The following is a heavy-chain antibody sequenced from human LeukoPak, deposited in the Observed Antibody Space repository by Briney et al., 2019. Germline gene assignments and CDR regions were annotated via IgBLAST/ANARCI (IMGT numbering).Heavy chain of an antibody. D-gene: IGHD5-12*01. Sequence: ASVKVSCKASGYTFTSYDINWVRQATGQGLEWMGWMNPNSGNTGYAQKFQGRVTMTRDTSTSTVYMELSSLRSEDTAVYYCARGVDIVATDDYWGQGTLVTVSS. CDR3: ARGVDIVATDDY. CDR2: MNPNSGNT. J-gene: IGHJ4*02. CDR1: GYTFTSYD. V-gene: IGHV1-8*01.